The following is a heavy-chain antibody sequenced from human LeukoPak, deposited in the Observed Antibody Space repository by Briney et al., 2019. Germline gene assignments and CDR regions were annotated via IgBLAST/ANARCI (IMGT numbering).Heavy chain of an antibody. CDR3: AKLTNSWFDP. CDR1: GFTFSNYD. J-gene: IGHJ5*02. CDR2: ILYDGSNE. D-gene: IGHD2-2*01. V-gene: IGHV3-30*02. Sequence: GGSLRLSCAASGFTFSNYDMHWVRQAPGKGLEWVTFILYDGSNEYYADSVKGRFTISRDNSKNTLYLQMNSLRAEDTAVYYCAKLTNSWFDPWGQGTLVAVSS.